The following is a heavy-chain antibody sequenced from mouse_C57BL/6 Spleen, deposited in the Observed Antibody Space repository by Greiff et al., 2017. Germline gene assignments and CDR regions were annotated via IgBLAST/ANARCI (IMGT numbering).Heavy chain of an antibody. J-gene: IGHJ4*01. CDR3: AARLREDAMDY. Sequence: QVQLQQPGAELVMPGASVKLSCKASGYTFTSYWMHWVKQRPGQGLEWIGEIDPSDSSTNYNQKFKGKSTLTVDKSSSTAYMQLSSLTSEDSAVYYCAARLREDAMDYWGQGTSVTVSS. V-gene: IGHV1-69*01. CDR2: IDPSDSST. CDR1: GYTFTSYW. D-gene: IGHD2-4*01.